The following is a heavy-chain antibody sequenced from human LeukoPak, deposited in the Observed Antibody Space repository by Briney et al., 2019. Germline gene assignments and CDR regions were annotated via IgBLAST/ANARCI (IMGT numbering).Heavy chain of an antibody. V-gene: IGHV1-8*01. CDR3: ARDLPGIAVAGDFDY. D-gene: IGHD6-19*01. Sequence: ASVKVSCKASGYTFTSYDINWVRQATGQGLEWMGWMNPNSGNTGYAQKFQGRVTMTRSTSISTAYMELSRLRSDDTAVYYCARDLPGIAVAGDFDYWGQGTLVTVSS. CDR1: GYTFTSYD. CDR2: MNPNSGNT. J-gene: IGHJ4*02.